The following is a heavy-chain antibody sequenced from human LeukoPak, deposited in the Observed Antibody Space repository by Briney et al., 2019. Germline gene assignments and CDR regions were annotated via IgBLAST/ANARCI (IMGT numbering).Heavy chain of an antibody. CDR3: ARVRCSSTSCYGDFDY. CDR2: ISSSSSYI. CDR1: GFTFSSYS. V-gene: IGHV3-21*01. J-gene: IGHJ4*02. Sequence: GGSLRLSCAASGFTFSSYSMNWVRQAPGKGLEWVSSISSSSSYIYYADSVKGRFTISRDNAKNSLYLQMNSLRAEDTAVYYCARVRCSSTSCYGDFDYWGQGTLVTVSS. D-gene: IGHD2-2*01.